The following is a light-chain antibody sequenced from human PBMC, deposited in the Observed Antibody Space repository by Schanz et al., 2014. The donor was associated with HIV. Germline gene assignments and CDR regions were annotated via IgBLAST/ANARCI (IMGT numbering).Light chain of an antibody. CDR1: QSISSKY. CDR2: GAS. J-gene: IGKJ4*01. Sequence: EIVLTQSPGTLSLSPGERATLSCRASQSISSKYVAWYQQKRGQPPRLLIYGASTRATGIPERCSGSGSGTDFTLTISRLEPEDFAVYSCQQYGYSPLTFGAGTKVEIK. V-gene: IGKV3-20*01. CDR3: QQYGYSPLT.